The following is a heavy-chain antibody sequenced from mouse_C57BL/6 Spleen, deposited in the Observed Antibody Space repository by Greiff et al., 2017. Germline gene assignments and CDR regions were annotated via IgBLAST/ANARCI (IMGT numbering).Heavy chain of an antibody. J-gene: IGHJ2*01. V-gene: IGHV7-3*01. CDR2: IRNKANGYTT. CDR3: ARSYGPHYFDY. D-gene: IGHD2-10*02. CDR1: GFTFTDYY. Sequence: EVMLVESGGGLVQPGGSLSLSCAASGFTFTDYYMSWVRQPPGKALEWLGFIRNKANGYTTEYSASVKGRFTISRDNSQSILYLQMNALRAEDSATYYCARSYGPHYFDYWGQGTTLTVSS.